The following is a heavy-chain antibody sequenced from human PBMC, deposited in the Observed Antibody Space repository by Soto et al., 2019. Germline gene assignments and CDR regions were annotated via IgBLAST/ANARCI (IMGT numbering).Heavy chain of an antibody. Sequence: VQLVESGGGLVKPGGSLRLSCAASGFTFSNSGMNWVRQAPGKGLEWVSYISSSGYIFYADSVKGRFTISRDNAKEAVYLQMNRLRAEDTAVYYCAGDLGAVTTLGFQNWGQGALVTVSS. CDR1: GFTFSNSG. D-gene: IGHD4-17*01. CDR2: ISSSGYI. CDR3: AGDLGAVTTLGFQN. V-gene: IGHV3-21*01. J-gene: IGHJ1*01.